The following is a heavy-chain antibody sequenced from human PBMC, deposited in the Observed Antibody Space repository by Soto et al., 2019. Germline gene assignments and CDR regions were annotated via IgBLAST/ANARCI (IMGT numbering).Heavy chain of an antibody. J-gene: IGHJ4*02. V-gene: IGHV3-15*01. CDR1: GFTFSDAW. D-gene: IGHD5-12*01. CDR3: TLVGLHSGCETSYY. CDR2: IKSKTDGGAT. Sequence: GGSLRLSCAASGFTFSDAWMTWVRQAPGKGLEWVGRIKSKTDGGATDYAAPVKGRFTISRDDSKNTLFLQMNSLKTEDTAVYYCTLVGLHSGCETSYYWGRGTLVTVSS.